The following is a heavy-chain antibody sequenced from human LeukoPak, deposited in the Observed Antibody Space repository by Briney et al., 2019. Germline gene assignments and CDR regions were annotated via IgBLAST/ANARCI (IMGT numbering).Heavy chain of an antibody. V-gene: IGHV3-23*01. D-gene: IGHD5-18*01. Sequence: GALRLSCAASGFTFSSYGMTWVRQAPGKGLEWVSGISGSGGSTYYADSVKGRFTISRDNSKNTLYLQMNSLRAEDTAVYYCARDGPWIQLSSPRAFDIWGQGTMVTVSS. CDR1: GFTFSSYG. CDR2: ISGSGGST. CDR3: ARDGPWIQLSSPRAFDI. J-gene: IGHJ3*02.